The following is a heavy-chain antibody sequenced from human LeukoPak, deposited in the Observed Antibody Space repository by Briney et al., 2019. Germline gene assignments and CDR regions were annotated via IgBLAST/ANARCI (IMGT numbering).Heavy chain of an antibody. J-gene: IGHJ5*02. CDR3: ARDSGPWGVFDP. V-gene: IGHV4-38-2*02. CDR2: IYHTGTT. D-gene: IGHD3-10*01. CDR1: GYSISNDNH. Sequence: SETLSLTCTVSGYSISNDNHWGWIRQPPVKGLEWVGSIYHTGTTHYSPSLKSRVTISIDMSNNHFSLNLRSVTAADKAVYYCARDSGPWGVFDPWGQGTLVTVSS.